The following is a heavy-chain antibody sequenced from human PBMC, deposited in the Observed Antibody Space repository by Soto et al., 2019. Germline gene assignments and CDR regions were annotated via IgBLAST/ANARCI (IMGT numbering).Heavy chain of an antibody. D-gene: IGHD6-25*01. CDR2: ISWNTGSI. J-gene: IGHJ4*02. V-gene: IGHV3-9*01. CDR3: VKGGGYYSPFDY. CDR1: GFIFDDYA. Sequence: GGSLRLSCAASGFIFDDYAMHWVRQTPGMGLEWVSGISWNTGSIGYADSVKGRFTISRDNTKNSLYLQMNSLRVEDTALYYCVKGGGYYSPFDYWGQGTLVTVSS.